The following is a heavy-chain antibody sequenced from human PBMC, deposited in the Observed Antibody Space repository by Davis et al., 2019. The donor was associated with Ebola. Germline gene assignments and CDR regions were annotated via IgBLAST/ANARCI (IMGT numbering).Heavy chain of an antibody. CDR1: GIALSSYH. V-gene: IGHV3-48*01. D-gene: IGHD3-22*01. CDR3: TKGDRDYSSSPFDY. Sequence: PGGSLRLSCAASGIALSSYHMNWVRQAPGKGLEWVAYISNSSTIIYYADSVKGRFTISRDSSKNTLDLQMNSLRAEDTALYSCTKGDRDYSSSPFDYWGQGTLVTVSS. CDR2: ISNSSTII. J-gene: IGHJ4*02.